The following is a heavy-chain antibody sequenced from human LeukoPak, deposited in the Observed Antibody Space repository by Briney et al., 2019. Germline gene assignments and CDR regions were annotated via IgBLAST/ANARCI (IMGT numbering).Heavy chain of an antibody. CDR3: ARELSLRIQLWLLGY. Sequence: TGGSLRLSSAASGFTFSSYAMHWVRQAPGKGLEYVSAISSNGGSTYYANSVKGRFTISRDNSKNTLYLQMGSLRAEDMAVYYCARELSLRIQLWLLGYWGQGTLVTVSS. D-gene: IGHD5-18*01. CDR1: GFTFSSYA. J-gene: IGHJ4*02. CDR2: ISSNGGST. V-gene: IGHV3-64*01.